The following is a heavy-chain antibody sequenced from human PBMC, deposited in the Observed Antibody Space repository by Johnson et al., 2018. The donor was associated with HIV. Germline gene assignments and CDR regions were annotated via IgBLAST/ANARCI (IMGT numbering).Heavy chain of an antibody. Sequence: DVQLVESGGALVQPGGSLRLSCAASGFTFRSYAMSWVRQAPGKGLEWVSGISGSGGSTYYADSVKGRFTISRDHSKNTLYLQMNSLRAEDTAVYYCARDLTRGYSPRGAFDIWGQGTMVTVSS. CDR2: ISGSGGST. V-gene: IGHV3-23*04. J-gene: IGHJ3*02. D-gene: IGHD5-18*01. CDR3: ARDLTRGYSPRGAFDI. CDR1: GFTFRSYA.